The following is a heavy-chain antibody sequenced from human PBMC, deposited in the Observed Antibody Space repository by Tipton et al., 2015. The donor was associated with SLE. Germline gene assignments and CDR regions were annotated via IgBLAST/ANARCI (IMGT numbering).Heavy chain of an antibody. Sequence: TLSLTCTVSGGSISSGGYYWSWIRQHPGKGLEWIGYIYYSGSTYYNPSLKSRVTISVDTSKNQFSLKLSSVTAADTAVYYCARDTGGTVVNDGGDAFDIWGQGTMVTVSS. CDR3: ARDTGGTVVNDGGDAFDI. CDR2: IYYSGST. J-gene: IGHJ3*02. D-gene: IGHD4-23*01. V-gene: IGHV4-31*03. CDR1: GGSISSGGYY.